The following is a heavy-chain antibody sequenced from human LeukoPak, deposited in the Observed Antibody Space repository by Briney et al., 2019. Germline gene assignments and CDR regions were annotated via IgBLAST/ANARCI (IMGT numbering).Heavy chain of an antibody. CDR3: ARGNDSGTYYGDAFDI. Sequence: GGSLRLSCAASGFTFSSYSMNWVRQAPGKGLEWVSSISSSSSYIYYADSVKGRFTISRDNAKNSLYLQMNSLRAEDTAVYYCARGNDSGTYYGDAFDIWGQGTMVTVSS. CDR2: ISSSSSYI. D-gene: IGHD1-26*01. CDR1: GFTFSSYS. J-gene: IGHJ3*02. V-gene: IGHV3-21*01.